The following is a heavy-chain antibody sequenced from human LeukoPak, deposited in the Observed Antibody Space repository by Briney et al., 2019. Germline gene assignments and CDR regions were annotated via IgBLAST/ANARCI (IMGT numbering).Heavy chain of an antibody. CDR2: INHSGST. Sequence: GSLRLSCAASGFTFTSYAMNWVRQPPGKGLEWIGEINHSGSTNYNPSLKSRVTISVDTSKNQFSLKLSSVTAADTAVYYCARGQITMVRGVIITLYFDYWGQGTLVTVSS. CDR3: ARGQITMVRGVIITLYFDY. V-gene: IGHV4-34*01. D-gene: IGHD3-10*01. CDR1: GFTFTSYA. J-gene: IGHJ4*02.